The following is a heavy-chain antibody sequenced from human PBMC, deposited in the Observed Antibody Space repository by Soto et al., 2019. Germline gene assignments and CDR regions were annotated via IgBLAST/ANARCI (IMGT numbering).Heavy chain of an antibody. CDR3: ASRRGYSYGRYYYYYGMDV. CDR1: GFTFSSYS. Sequence: EVQLVESGGGLVKPGGSLRLSCAASGFTFSSYSMNWLRQAPGKGLEWLSSISSSSSYIYYADSVNGRFTISRDNANNSLYLQMNSLRAEDTAVYYCASRRGYSYGRYYYYYGMDVWGQGTTVTVSS. V-gene: IGHV3-21*01. D-gene: IGHD5-18*01. CDR2: ISSSSSYI. J-gene: IGHJ6*02.